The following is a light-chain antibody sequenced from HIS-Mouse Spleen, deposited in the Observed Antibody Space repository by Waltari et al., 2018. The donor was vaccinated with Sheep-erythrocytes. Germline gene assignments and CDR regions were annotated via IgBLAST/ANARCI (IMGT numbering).Light chain of an antibody. J-gene: IGKJ2*01. CDR1: QSIRSY. V-gene: IGKV1-39*01. Sequence: DIQMTQSPSSLSASVGDRVTITCRASQSIRSYLNWYQQKPGTAPKILSYAASSLQSGVPSRFSGSGSGTDFTLTISSLQPEDFATYYCQQSYSTPYTFGQGTKLEIK. CDR3: QQSYSTPYT. CDR2: AAS.